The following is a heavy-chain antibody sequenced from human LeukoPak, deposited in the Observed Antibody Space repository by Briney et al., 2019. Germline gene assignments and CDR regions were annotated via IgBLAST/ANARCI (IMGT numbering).Heavy chain of an antibody. D-gene: IGHD4-11*01. CDR3: AKDRYSNFEWGFYFDY. J-gene: IGHJ4*02. V-gene: IGHV3-30*02. CDR2: IRYDGINE. Sequence: GGSLRLSCAASGFTFSTYGMHWVRQAPGKGLEWVAFIRYDGINEYYAESVKGRFTISRDNSKNTLYLQMNSLRVEDTAVYYCAKDRYSNFEWGFYFDYWGQGTLVTVSS. CDR1: GFTFSTYG.